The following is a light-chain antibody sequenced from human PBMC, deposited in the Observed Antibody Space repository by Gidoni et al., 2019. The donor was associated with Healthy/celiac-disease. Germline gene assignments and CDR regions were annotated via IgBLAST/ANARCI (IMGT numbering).Light chain of an antibody. CDR3: QQLNSYLMYT. CDR1: QGISSY. CDR2: DAS. Sequence: DIQLTQSPSFLSASVGDRVTITCRASQGISSYLAWYQQKPGKAPKLLIYDASTLQSGVPSRFSGSGSGTEFTLTIISLQPEDFATYYCQQLNSYLMYTFGQGTKLEIK. J-gene: IGKJ2*01. V-gene: IGKV1-9*01.